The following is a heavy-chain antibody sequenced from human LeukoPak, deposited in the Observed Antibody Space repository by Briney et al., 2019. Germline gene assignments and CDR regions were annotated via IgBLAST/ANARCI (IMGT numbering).Heavy chain of an antibody. J-gene: IGHJ6*03. Sequence: GASVKLSCKASGGTFSSYAISWVRQAPGQGLEWMGWISAYNGNTNYAQKLQGRVTMTTDTSTSTAYMELRSLRSDDTAVYYCARVYDSSGSPYYYYYYMDVWGKGTTVTVSS. CDR3: ARVYDSSGSPYYYYYYMDV. D-gene: IGHD3-22*01. CDR1: GGTFSSYA. V-gene: IGHV1-18*01. CDR2: ISAYNGNT.